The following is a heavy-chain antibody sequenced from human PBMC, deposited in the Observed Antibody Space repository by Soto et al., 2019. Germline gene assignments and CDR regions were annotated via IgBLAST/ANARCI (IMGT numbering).Heavy chain of an antibody. J-gene: IGHJ5*02. V-gene: IGHV1-18*01. D-gene: IGHD3-10*01. CDR3: ARGVGSGTYYNQYNWFDP. CDR1: GYTFTSYG. CDR2: IDTYNGNT. Sequence: VSVKVSCKASGYTFTSYGISWVRQAPGQGLEWMGWIDTYNGNTNHAQKLQGRVTMTTDTSTSTAYMELRSLRSDDTAVYYCARGVGSGTYYNQYNWFDPWGQGTLVTVSS.